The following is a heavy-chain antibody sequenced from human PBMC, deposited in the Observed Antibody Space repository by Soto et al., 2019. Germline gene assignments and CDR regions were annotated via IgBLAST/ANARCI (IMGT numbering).Heavy chain of an antibody. D-gene: IGHD6-19*01. CDR2: IKQDGSEK. V-gene: IGHV3-7*01. J-gene: IGHJ4*02. Sequence: GGSLRLSCAASGFTFSSYWMSWVRQAPGKGLEWVANIKQDGSEKYYVDSVKGRFTISRDNAKNSLYLQMNSVRAEDTAVYYCARDFGSGWYSSAAFDYWGQGTLVTVSS. CDR1: GFTFSSYW. CDR3: ARDFGSGWYSSAAFDY.